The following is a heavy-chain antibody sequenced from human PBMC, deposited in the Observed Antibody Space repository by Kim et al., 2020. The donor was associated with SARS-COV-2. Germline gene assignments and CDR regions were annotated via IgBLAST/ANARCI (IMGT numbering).Heavy chain of an antibody. CDR1: GFTFSSYS. J-gene: IGHJ3*02. CDR3: ASIGGRPYQLLGFDAFDI. CDR2: ISSSSSTI. Sequence: GGSLRLSCAASGFTFSSYSMNWVRQAPGKGLEWVSYISSSSSTIYYADSVKGRFTISRDNAKNSLYLQMNSLRAEDTAVYYCASIGGRPYQLLGFDAFDIWGQGTMVTVSS. D-gene: IGHD2-2*01. V-gene: IGHV3-48*04.